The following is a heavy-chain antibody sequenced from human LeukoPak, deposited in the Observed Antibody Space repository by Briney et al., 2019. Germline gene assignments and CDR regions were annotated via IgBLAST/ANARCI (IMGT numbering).Heavy chain of an antibody. CDR3: AKRIYSSGWYVYWFDP. D-gene: IGHD6-19*01. V-gene: IGHV3-30*18. J-gene: IGHJ5*02. CDR2: ISYDGSNK. CDR1: GFTFSSYG. Sequence: GGSLRLSCAASGFTFSSYGMHWVRQAPGKGLEWVAVISYDGSNKYYADSVKGRFTISRDNSKNTLYLQMNSLRAEDTAVYYCAKRIYSSGWYVYWFDPWGQGTLVTVSS.